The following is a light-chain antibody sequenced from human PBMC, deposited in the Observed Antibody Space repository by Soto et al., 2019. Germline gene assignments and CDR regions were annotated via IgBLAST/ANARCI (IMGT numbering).Light chain of an antibody. CDR2: EVS. CDR3: RSYAGSNNFL. J-gene: IGLJ2*01. V-gene: IGLV2-8*01. Sequence: QSALTQPPSASGSPGQSVTISCTGTSSDVGGYNYVSWYQQHPGKAPKLMIYEVSKRPSGVRDRFSGSKSGNTASLTVSGHQAEDEGDYCCRSYAGSNNFLFGGGTKVTVL. CDR1: SSDVGGYNY.